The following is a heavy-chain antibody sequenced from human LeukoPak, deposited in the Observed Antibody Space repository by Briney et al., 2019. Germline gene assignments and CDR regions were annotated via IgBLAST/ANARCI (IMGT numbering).Heavy chain of an antibody. CDR2: INISGGST. D-gene: IGHD2-15*01. Sequence: PGGSLRLSCAASGFTFSNHAMSWVRQAPGKGLEWVSTINISGGSTFYADSVKGRFTISRDNAKDSLYLQMNSLRAEDTAVYYCAKCSGGNCYHSDDHWGQGTLVTVSS. CDR3: AKCSGGNCYHSDDH. CDR1: GFTFSNHA. J-gene: IGHJ5*02. V-gene: IGHV3-23*01.